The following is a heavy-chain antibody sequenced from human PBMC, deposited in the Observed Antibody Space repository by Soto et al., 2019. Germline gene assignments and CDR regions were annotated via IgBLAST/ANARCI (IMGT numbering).Heavy chain of an antibody. D-gene: IGHD3-22*01. CDR2: IYFRGNT. CDR1: ADSIRRIDYD. V-gene: IGHV4-31*03. J-gene: IGHJ3*02. CDR3: AREGGSYDSGGYLIRGAFDI. Sequence: SEALSLTCSLSADSIRRIDYDWTWILQHPEKCLDWIGNIYFRGNTYYSPSLESRLTISVDTSKNQFSLKLTSVTAADTAVYYCAREGGSYDSGGYLIRGAFDIWGQGTMVTVSS.